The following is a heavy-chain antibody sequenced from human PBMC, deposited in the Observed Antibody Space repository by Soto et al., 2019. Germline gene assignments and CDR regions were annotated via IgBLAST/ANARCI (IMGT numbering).Heavy chain of an antibody. CDR3: ERALRYGIDT. J-gene: IGHJ5*02. D-gene: IGHD3-9*01. CDR2: INHSGST. Sequence: PSETLSLTCAVYGGSFSGYYWSWIRQPPGKGLEWIGEINHSGSTNYNPSLKSRVTISVDTSKNQFSLKLSSVTAADKAVYYCERALRYGIDTWGQGTLVTVSS. V-gene: IGHV4-34*01. CDR1: GGSFSGYY.